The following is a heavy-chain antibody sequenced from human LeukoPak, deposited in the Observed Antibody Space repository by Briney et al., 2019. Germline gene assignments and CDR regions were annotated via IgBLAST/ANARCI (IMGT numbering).Heavy chain of an antibody. J-gene: IGHJ4*02. V-gene: IGHV1-24*01. CDR1: GYTLTELS. CDR2: FDPEDGET. CDR3: ATGPQWYYDSSGYPLDY. D-gene: IGHD3-22*01. Sequence: GASVKVSCKVSGYTLTELSMHWVRQAPGKGLEWMGGFDPEDGETIYAQKFQGRVTMTEDTSTDTAYMELSSLRSEDTAVYYCATGPQWYYDSSGYPLDYWGQGTLVTVSS.